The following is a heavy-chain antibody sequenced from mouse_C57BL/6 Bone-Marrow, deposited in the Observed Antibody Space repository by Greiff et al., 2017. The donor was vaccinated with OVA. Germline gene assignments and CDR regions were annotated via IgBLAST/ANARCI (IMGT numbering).Heavy chain of an antibody. D-gene: IGHD3-3*01. Sequence: EVNVVESGGDLVKPGGSLKLSCAASGFTFSSYGMSWVRQTPDKRLEWVATISSGGSYTYYPDSVKGRFTISRDNAKNTLYLQMSSLKSEDTAMYYCAGHEGPLFAYWGQGTLVTVSA. V-gene: IGHV5-6*01. CDR2: ISSGGSYT. J-gene: IGHJ3*01. CDR1: GFTFSSYG. CDR3: AGHEGPLFAY.